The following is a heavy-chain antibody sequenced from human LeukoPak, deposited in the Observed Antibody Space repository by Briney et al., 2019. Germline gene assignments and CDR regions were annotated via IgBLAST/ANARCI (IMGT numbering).Heavy chain of an antibody. CDR1: GCTFSSYA. CDR2: ISYDGRDK. Sequence: GGSLRLSCAASGCTFSSYAMHWVRQAPGKGLEWVSVISYDGRDKYYGDSVKGRFTISRDNSKNTLYLEMNSLRAEDTATYYCARGNSVSYYYYGLDVWGQGTTVTVSS. V-gene: IGHV3-30*04. CDR3: ARGNSVSYYYYGLDV. J-gene: IGHJ6*02. D-gene: IGHD5/OR15-5a*01.